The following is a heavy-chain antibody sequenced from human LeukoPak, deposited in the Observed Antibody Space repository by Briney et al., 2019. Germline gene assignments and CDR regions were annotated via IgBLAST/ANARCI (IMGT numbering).Heavy chain of an antibody. CDR3: AREMTTPDDAFDI. D-gene: IGHD4-11*01. CDR1: GFTFNRYS. J-gene: IGHJ3*02. V-gene: IGHV3-21*01. Sequence: RSGGSLRLSCAASGFTFNRYSMNWGRQAPGKGLEWVSSISSGSSYIYYADSLRGRFTISRDNSKNILSLQMNSLRAEDTAVYYCAREMTTPDDAFDIWGQGTMVTVSS. CDR2: ISSGSSYI.